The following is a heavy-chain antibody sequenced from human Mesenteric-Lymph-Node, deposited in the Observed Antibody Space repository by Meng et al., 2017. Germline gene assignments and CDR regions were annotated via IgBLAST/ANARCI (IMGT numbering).Heavy chain of an antibody. V-gene: IGHV4-34*02. D-gene: IGHD3-10*01. Sequence: QVQLKQWGAEGGKPAETRPLTCAVYGGSLSGYDWSWIRQPPGKGLEWMGEVYHNGVTKYSPSLRSRVVISIDTSKNQFSLNLRSVSAADTAMYYCARGGATPMIIKYWGPGTLVTVSS. CDR3: ARGGATPMIIKY. CDR2: VYHNGVT. J-gene: IGHJ4*02. CDR1: GGSLSGYD.